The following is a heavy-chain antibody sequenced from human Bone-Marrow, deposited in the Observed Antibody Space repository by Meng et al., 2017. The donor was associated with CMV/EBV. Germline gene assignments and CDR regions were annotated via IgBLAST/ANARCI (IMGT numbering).Heavy chain of an antibody. CDR2: ISAYNGNT. Sequence: ASVQVSCNASGYTFTSYGISWVRQAPGQGLEWMGWISAYNGNTNYAQKLQGRVTMTTDTSTSTAYMELRSLRSDDTAVYYCARDNANGQWLVLYYYGMDVWGQGTTVTVSS. CDR3: ARDNANGQWLVLYYYGMDV. J-gene: IGHJ6*02. D-gene: IGHD6-19*01. V-gene: IGHV1-18*01. CDR1: GYTFTSYG.